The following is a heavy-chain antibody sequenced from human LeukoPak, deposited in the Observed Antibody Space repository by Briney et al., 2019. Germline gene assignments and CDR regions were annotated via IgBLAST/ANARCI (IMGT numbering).Heavy chain of an antibody. V-gene: IGHV3-7*01. CDR3: AVLYSSRLGKNFDY. CDR2: IKHDGSEI. Sequence: GGSLRLSRAASGFTFSSYWMSWVRQAPGGGREWGANIKHDGSEIYYVDSVKGRFTISRDKAKNSLYLQMNSLRVEDTAVYYCAVLYSSRLGKNFDYWGQGTLVTVSS. J-gene: IGHJ4*02. D-gene: IGHD6-13*01. CDR1: GFTFSSYW.